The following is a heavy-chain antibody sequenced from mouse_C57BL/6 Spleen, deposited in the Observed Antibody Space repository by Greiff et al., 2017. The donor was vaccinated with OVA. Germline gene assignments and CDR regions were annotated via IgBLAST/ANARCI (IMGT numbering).Heavy chain of an antibody. CDR3: ARRNYGSYYFDY. V-gene: IGHV5-17*01. CDR1: GFTFSDYG. CDR2: ISRGSSTI. D-gene: IGHD1-1*01. J-gene: IGHJ2*01. Sequence: EVKLVESGGGLVKPGGSLKLSCAASGFTFSDYGMHWVRQAPEKGLEWVAYISRGSSTIYYADTVKGRFTISRDNAKNTLFLQMTSLRSEDTAMYYCARRNYGSYYFDYWGKGTTLTVSS.